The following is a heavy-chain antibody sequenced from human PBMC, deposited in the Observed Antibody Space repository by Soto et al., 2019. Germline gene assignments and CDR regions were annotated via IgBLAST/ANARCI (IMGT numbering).Heavy chain of an antibody. Sequence: QVQLQQWGAGLLKPSETLSLTCAVYGGSFSGYYWSWIRQPPGKGLEWIGEINHSGSTNYNPSLKSRVTISVETSKNQFSLKLSSVTAADTAVYYCARGHTGSGYAIWFDPWGQGTLVTVSS. V-gene: IGHV4-34*01. D-gene: IGHD5-12*01. J-gene: IGHJ5*02. CDR1: GGSFSGYY. CDR3: ARGHTGSGYAIWFDP. CDR2: INHSGST.